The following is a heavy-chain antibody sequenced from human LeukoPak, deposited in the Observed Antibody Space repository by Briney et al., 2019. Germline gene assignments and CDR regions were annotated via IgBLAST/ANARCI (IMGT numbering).Heavy chain of an antibody. J-gene: IGHJ4*02. V-gene: IGHV4-30-4*07. Sequence: SQTLSLTCAVSGGSISSGGYSWSWIRQPPGKGLEWIGHIYYSVSTNYNPSLKSRVTISVDTSKNQFSLRLSSVTAADTAVYYCARVTGALCGGDCYLDYWGQGTLVTVSS. CDR2: IYYSVST. CDR3: ARVTGALCGGDCYLDY. D-gene: IGHD2-21*02. CDR1: GGSISSGGYS.